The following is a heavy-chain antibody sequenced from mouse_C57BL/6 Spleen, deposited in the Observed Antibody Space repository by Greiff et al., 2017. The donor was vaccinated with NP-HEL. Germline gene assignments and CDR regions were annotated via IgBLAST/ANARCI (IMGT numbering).Heavy chain of an antibody. CDR3: ARFGEDYAMDY. CDR2: INYDGSST. CDR1: GFTFSDYY. V-gene: IGHV5-16*01. D-gene: IGHD2-13*01. J-gene: IGHJ4*01. Sequence: EVQRVESAGGLVQPGSSMKLSCTASGFTFSDYYMAWVRQVPEKGLEWVANINYDGSSTYYLDSLKSRFIISRDNAKNILYLQMSSLKSEDTATYNCARFGEDYAMDYWGQGTSVTVSS.